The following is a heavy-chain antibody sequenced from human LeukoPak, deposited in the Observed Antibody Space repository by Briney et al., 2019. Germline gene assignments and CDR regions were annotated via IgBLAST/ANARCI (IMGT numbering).Heavy chain of an antibody. CDR2: IYTSGST. J-gene: IGHJ2*01. Sequence: SETLSLTCTVSGGSISSYYWSWIRQPAGKGLEWIGRIYTSGSTNYNPSLKSRVTMSVDTSKNQFSLKLSSVTAADTAVYYCARGYRXXXXXNSXXXWYFDLWGRGTLVTV. CDR1: GGSISSYY. CDR3: ARGYRXXXXXNSXXXWYFDL. D-gene: IGHD4-23*01. V-gene: IGHV4-4*07.